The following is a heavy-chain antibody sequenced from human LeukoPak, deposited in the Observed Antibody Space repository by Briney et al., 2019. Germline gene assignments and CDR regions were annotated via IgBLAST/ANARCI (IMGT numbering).Heavy chain of an antibody. D-gene: IGHD6-19*01. V-gene: IGHV4-4*07. J-gene: IGHJ4*02. CDR1: GGSISSDY. CDR3: ARDVRVAGTYNFDY. Sequence: PSETLSLTCTISGGSISSDYWSWIRQPAGKGLEWIGRIYTSGSTNYNPSPKSRITMSVDTSTKQFSLKLSSVTAADTAVYYCARDVRVAGTYNFDYWGQGTLVTASS. CDR2: IYTSGST.